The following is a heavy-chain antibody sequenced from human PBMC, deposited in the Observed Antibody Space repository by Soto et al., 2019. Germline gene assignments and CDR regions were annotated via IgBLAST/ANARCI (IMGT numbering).Heavy chain of an antibody. J-gene: IGHJ4*02. CDR1: GFSLTTDRVG. CDR2: IYWDDDK. Sequence: QITLKESGPTLVKPTQTLTLTCTFSGFSLTTDRVGVGWIRQPPGKALEWLALIYWDDDKRYSPSLTNRFTIHKGTSTHKVVLTMTNMDPVDKATYYCVHSRRHYYDRRGSPYSFDSWGKGALVTVSS. V-gene: IGHV2-5*02. CDR3: VHSRRHYYDRRGSPYSFDS. D-gene: IGHD3-22*01.